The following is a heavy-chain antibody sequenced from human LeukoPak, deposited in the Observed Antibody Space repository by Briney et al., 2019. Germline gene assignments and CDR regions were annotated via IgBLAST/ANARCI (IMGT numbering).Heavy chain of an antibody. V-gene: IGHV3-7*05. Sequence: GGSLRLSCAASGFTFSSYSMNWVRQAPGKGLEWVANIKQDGSEKYYADSVKGRFSISRDNAKNSLYLQMNSLRAEDSAVYYCARFITVVTSGAFDIWGQGTMVTVSS. J-gene: IGHJ3*02. D-gene: IGHD4-23*01. CDR3: ARFITVVTSGAFDI. CDR2: IKQDGSEK. CDR1: GFTFSSYS.